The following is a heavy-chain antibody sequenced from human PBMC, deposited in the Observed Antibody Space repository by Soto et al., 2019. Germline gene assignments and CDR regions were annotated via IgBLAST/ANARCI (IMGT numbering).Heavy chain of an antibody. CDR2: ISGSGGST. CDR3: VLLPIGNKFDY. V-gene: IGHV3-23*01. J-gene: IGHJ4*02. Sequence: HPGGSLRLSCAASGFTFSSYAMSWVRQAPGKGLEWVSAISGSGGSTYYADSVKGRFTISRDNSKNTLYLQMNSLRAEDTAVYYCVLLPIGNKFDYWGQGTLVTVSS. D-gene: IGHD2-15*01. CDR1: GFTFSSYA.